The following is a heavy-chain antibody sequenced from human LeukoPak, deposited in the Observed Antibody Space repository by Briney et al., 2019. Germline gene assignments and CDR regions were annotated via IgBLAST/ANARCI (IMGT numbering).Heavy chain of an antibody. D-gene: IGHD3-22*01. J-gene: IGHJ4*02. CDR1: GFTFGDYA. CDR2: IRSKAYGGTT. V-gene: IGHV3-49*03. Sequence: HPGGSLRLSCTASGFTFGDYAMSWFRQAPGKGLEWVGFIRSKAYGGTTEYAASVKGRFTISRDDSKSIAYLQMNSLKTEDTAVYYCTRGSRDTMIVVVITPDYWGQGTLVTVSS. CDR3: TRGSRDTMIVVVITPDY.